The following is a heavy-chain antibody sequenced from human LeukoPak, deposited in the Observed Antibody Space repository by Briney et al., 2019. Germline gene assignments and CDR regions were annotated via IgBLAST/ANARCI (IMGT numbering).Heavy chain of an antibody. CDR1: GGTFSRYA. V-gene: IGHV1-69*04. CDR3: ANVGCSSTSCLGPFDY. D-gene: IGHD2-2*01. J-gene: IGHJ4*02. Sequence: ASVKVSCKASGGTFSRYAISWVRQAPGQGLEWMGRIIPILGIANYAQKFQGRVTITADKSTSTAYMELSSLRSEDTAVYYCANVGCSSTSCLGPFDYWGQGILVTVSS. CDR2: IIPILGIA.